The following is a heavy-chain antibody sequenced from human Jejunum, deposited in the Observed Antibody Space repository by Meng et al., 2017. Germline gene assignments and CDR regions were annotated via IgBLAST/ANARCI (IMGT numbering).Heavy chain of an antibody. CDR1: GGSISSGYYY. D-gene: IGHD2/OR15-2a*01. V-gene: IGHV4-31*03. Sequence: QVQLQESGPGLVKPSQTLSLTCTASGGSISSGYYYWSWIRQHPGKGLEWIGSIDTSGSTNHSPSLHSRLTISVDASKNQFSLKLGSVTAADTAVYYCARALGGGFYPLYFDSWGQGALVTVSS. J-gene: IGHJ4*02. CDR3: ARALGGGFYPLYFDS. CDR2: IDTSGST.